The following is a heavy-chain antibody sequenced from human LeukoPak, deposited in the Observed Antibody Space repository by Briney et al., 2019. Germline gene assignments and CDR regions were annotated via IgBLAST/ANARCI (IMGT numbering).Heavy chain of an antibody. Sequence: GGSLRLSCAASGFTLSNYWMHWVRQPPGKGLEYVSAISANGGRTYYANSVKGRFTNSRDNSKNTMYLQMDSMKAEDLAFYCCKWEGGGGWAFYIWGQGTMVTVSS. J-gene: IGHJ3*02. CDR1: GFTLSNYW. CDR2: ISANGGRT. CDR3: KWEGGGGWAFYI. V-gene: IGHV3-64*01. D-gene: IGHD1-26*01.